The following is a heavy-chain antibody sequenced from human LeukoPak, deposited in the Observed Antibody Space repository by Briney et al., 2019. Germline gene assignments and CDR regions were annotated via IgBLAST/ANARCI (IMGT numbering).Heavy chain of an antibody. D-gene: IGHD2-2*01. V-gene: IGHV4-38-2*01. J-gene: IGHJ6*03. Sequence: SETLSLTCAVSGYSISSGYYWGWIRQPPGKGLEWIGSSYHSGSTYYNPSLKSRVTISVDTSKSQFSLKLNSVTAADTSLYYCARHVVPAAQSSYMDVWGKGTTVTVSS. CDR1: GYSISSGYY. CDR2: SYHSGST. CDR3: ARHVVPAAQSSYMDV.